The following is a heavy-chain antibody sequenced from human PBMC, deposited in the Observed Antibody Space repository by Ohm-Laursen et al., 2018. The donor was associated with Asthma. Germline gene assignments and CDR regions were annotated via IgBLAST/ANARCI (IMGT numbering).Heavy chain of an antibody. D-gene: IGHD2-15*01. J-gene: IGHJ6*02. Sequence: SLRLSCAASGITFSDSYMTWIRQAPGKGLEWISYISASAGTMYYADSVKGRFIISRDNAKKSLFLHMSSLRAEDTAVYYCARGRSGGCYWGPCDFNSPLDVWGQGTTVIVSS. CDR3: ARGRSGGCYWGPCDFNSPLDV. CDR1: GITFSDSY. CDR2: ISASAGTM. V-gene: IGHV3-11*01.